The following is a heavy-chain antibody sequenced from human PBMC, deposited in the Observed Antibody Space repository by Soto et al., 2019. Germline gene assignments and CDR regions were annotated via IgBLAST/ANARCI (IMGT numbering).Heavy chain of an antibody. CDR3: ATEVSSSWYPAAWFDP. CDR1: GYTFTSYG. V-gene: IGHV1-24*01. CDR2: FDPEDGET. Sequence: ASVKVSCKASGYTFTSYGISWVRQAPGQGLEWMGGFDPEDGETIYAQKFQGRVTMTEDTSTDTAYMELSSLRSEDTAVYYCATEVSSSWYPAAWFDPWGQGTLVTVS. J-gene: IGHJ5*02. D-gene: IGHD6-13*01.